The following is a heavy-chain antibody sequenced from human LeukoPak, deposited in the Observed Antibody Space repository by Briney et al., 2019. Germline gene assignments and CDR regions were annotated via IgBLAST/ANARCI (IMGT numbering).Heavy chain of an antibody. V-gene: IGHV1-69*13. D-gene: IGHD6-19*01. Sequence: SVNVSCKASGGTFSSYAISWVRQAPGQGLEWMGGIIPISGTANYAQKFQGRVTITADESTSTAYMELSSLRSEDTAVYYCVTPATSSGYGYWGQGTLVTVSS. CDR2: IIPISGTA. CDR1: GGTFSSYA. J-gene: IGHJ4*02. CDR3: VTPATSSGYGY.